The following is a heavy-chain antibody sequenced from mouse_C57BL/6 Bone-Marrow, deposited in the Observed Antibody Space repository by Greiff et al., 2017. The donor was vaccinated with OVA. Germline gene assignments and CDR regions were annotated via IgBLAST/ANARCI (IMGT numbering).Heavy chain of an antibody. CDR3: ARGLYYYGSSHYYAMDY. CDR1: GFTFSSYA. D-gene: IGHD1-1*01. Sequence: EVKLVESGGGLVKPGGSLKLSCAASGFTFSSYAMSWVRQTPEKRLEWVATISDGGSYTYYPDNVKGRFTISRDNAKNNLYLQMGHLKSEDTAMYYCARGLYYYGSSHYYAMDYWGQGTSVTVSS. J-gene: IGHJ4*01. V-gene: IGHV5-4*03. CDR2: ISDGGSYT.